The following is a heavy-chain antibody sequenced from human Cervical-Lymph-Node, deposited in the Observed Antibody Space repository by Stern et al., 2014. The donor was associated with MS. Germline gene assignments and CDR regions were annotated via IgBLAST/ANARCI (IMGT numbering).Heavy chain of an antibody. CDR1: GYKFTSYA. CDR2: INVGKGDS. J-gene: IGHJ5*02. V-gene: IGHV1-3*01. D-gene: IGHD1-7*01. CDR3: TRHWNYIGWFDP. Sequence: QVQLVQSGAETKQAGASVKISCRASGYKFTSYALYWVRQAPGQRLEWMGLINVGKGDSKYSQKFQDRVTITRDPSASTVYMEMSSLRPEDTAVYYCTRHWNYIGWFDPWGQGTLVTV.